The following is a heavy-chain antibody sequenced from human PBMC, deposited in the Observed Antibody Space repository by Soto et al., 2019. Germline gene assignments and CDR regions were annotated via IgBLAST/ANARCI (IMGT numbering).Heavy chain of an antibody. CDR3: ARDPSRGSDWARYLDL. J-gene: IGHJ2*01. CDR1: GFSCSNDA. V-gene: IGHV3-48*01. CDR2: ISGSSSNI. Sequence: EVKLVESGGGLVQPGGSLRLSCAASGFSCSNDAMDWVRQAPGKGLEWISYISGSSSNIRDADSVKGRFTISRDNAKSSVYLQMNSLRADDTAVYYCARDPSRGSDWARYLDLWGRGTLVTVSS. D-gene: IGHD1-26*01.